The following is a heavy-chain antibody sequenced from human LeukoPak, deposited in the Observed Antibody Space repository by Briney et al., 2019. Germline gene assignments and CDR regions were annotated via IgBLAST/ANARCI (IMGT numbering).Heavy chain of an antibody. V-gene: IGHV4-59*12. CDR3: ARDGYCSSTSCYDI. CDR1: GGSISSYY. CDR2: IYYSGST. J-gene: IGHJ3*02. D-gene: IGHD2-2*03. Sequence: SETLSLTCTVSGGSISSYYWSWIRQPPGKGLEWIGYIYYSGSTNYNPSLKGRVTISVDTSKNQSSLKLSSVTAADTAVYYCARDGYCSSTSCYDIWGQGTMVTVSS.